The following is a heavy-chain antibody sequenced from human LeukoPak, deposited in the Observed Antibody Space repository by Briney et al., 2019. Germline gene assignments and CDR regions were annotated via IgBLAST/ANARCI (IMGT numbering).Heavy chain of an antibody. V-gene: IGHV4-59*08. J-gene: IGHJ4*02. CDR2: IYGSGST. D-gene: IGHD6-19*01. CDR1: GGSISSYY. CDR3: ARNVGWYSHDS. Sequence: PSETLSLTCTVSGGSISSYYWSWIRQPPGKGLEWIGYIYGSGSTHYDPSLRSRVTISEDTSKNQFSLKLTSVTAADTAVCYCARNVGWYSHDSWGQGTLVTVSS.